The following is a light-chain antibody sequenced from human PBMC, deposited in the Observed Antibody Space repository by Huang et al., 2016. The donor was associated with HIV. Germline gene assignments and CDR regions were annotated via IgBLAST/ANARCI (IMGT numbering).Light chain of an antibody. CDR1: QDIRNS. J-gene: IGKJ4*01. Sequence: DIQMAQSPPSLSASVGDGVTITCRASQDIRNSLAWFQQKPGTAPKLLLYAASRLESGVPSRFSGTGSETYYALTISGLQPEDFATYYCQQYYTPPLTCGGGTRVEIK. V-gene: IGKV1-NL1*01. CDR2: AAS. CDR3: QQYYTPPLT.